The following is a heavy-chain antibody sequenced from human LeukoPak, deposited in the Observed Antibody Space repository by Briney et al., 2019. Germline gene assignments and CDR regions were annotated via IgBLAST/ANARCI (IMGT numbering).Heavy chain of an antibody. D-gene: IGHD1-1*01. CDR3: AKGGSNNWSFDN. CDR2: IYYSGGT. CDR1: GGSISSYY. J-gene: IGHJ4*02. Sequence: SETLSLTCTVSGGSISSYYWSWIRQPPGKGLEWIGYIYYSGGTNYNPSLKSRVTISVDTSKNQFSLKLSSVTAADTAVYYCAKGGSNNWSFDNWGQGTLVTVSS. V-gene: IGHV4-59*01.